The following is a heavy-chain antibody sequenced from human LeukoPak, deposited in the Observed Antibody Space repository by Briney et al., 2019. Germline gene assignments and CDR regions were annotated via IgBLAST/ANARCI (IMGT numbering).Heavy chain of an antibody. Sequence: GASVKVSCKASGRTFSSYAISWVRQAPGQGLEWMGGIIHIFGTANYAQKFQGRVTITADESTSTAYMELSILRSEDTAVYYCAREGDVSSSWYSGRGFHYPSWGQGTLVTVSS. CDR1: GRTFSSYA. D-gene: IGHD6-13*01. J-gene: IGHJ4*02. CDR2: IIHIFGTA. CDR3: AREGDVSSSWYSGRGFHYPS. V-gene: IGHV1-69*13.